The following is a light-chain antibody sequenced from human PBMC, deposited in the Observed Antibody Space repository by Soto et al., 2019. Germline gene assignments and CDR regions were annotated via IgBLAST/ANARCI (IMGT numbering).Light chain of an antibody. V-gene: IGKV1-5*01. CDR1: QSISSW. J-gene: IGKJ1*01. Sequence: DIQMTQSPSTLSASVGDRVTITCRASQSISSWLAWYQQKPGKAPKLLIYDASSLESGVPSRFSGSGSGTEFTLTISSLQPDDFATYYCQQYNSYQWTFGQGTRWIS. CDR2: DAS. CDR3: QQYNSYQWT.